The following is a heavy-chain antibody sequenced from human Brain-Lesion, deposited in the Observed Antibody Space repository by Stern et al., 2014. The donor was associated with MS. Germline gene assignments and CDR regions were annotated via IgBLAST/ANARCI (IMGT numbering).Heavy chain of an antibody. Sequence: EVQLVESGGGLAQPGGSLRLSCAASGLRFSDYWMSWVRQAPGKGLEWVAYIKQDGSDKCYLDSVKGRFTISRDNTKNSLSLQMNSLRAEDTAFYYCARGRDYFGPWGQGTLVTVSS. CDR1: GLRFSDYW. J-gene: IGHJ4*02. V-gene: IGHV3-7*01. CDR2: IKQDGSDK. CDR3: ARGRDYFGP.